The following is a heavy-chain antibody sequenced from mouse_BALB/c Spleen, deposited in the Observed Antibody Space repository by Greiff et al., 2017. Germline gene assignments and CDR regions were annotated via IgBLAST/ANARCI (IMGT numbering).Heavy chain of an antibody. J-gene: IGHJ2*01. V-gene: IGHV1-5*01. Sequence: EVQLQQSGTVLARPGASVKMSCKASGYSFTSYWMHWVKQRPGQGLEWIGAIYPGNSDTSYNQKFKGKAKLTAVTSASTAYMELSSLTNEDSAVYYCTRMRVYYGSSPYYFDYWGQGTTLTVSS. CDR1: GYSFTSYW. D-gene: IGHD1-1*01. CDR2: IYPGNSDT. CDR3: TRMRVYYGSSPYYFDY.